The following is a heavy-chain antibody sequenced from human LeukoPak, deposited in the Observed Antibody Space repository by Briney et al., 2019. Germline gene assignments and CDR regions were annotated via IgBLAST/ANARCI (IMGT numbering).Heavy chain of an antibody. Sequence: GGSLRLSCAVSGFTFSGFWMSWSRQAPGKGLVWVSRINSDGSSTSYADSVKGRFTISRDNAKNTLYLQMNSLRAEDTAVYYCAREDLGDPLDYWGQGTLVTVPS. CDR1: GFTFSGFW. CDR3: AREDLGDPLDY. J-gene: IGHJ4*02. D-gene: IGHD4-17*01. CDR2: INSDGSST. V-gene: IGHV3-74*01.